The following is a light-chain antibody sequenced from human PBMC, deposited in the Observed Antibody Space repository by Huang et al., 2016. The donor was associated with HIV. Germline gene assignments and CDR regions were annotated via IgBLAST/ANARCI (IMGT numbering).Light chain of an antibody. CDR3: QQHYYSPYT. CDR1: QSVSSH. CDR2: DAS. Sequence: ETVMTQSPDTLSVSPGERVTLSCRASQSVSSHLAWYQQKPGLPPRLLIYDASTRATGVPVKFSGSGSGTEFTLTISSLQSEDFAVYFCQQHYYSPYTFGQGTRLEIK. V-gene: IGKV3-15*01. J-gene: IGKJ2*01.